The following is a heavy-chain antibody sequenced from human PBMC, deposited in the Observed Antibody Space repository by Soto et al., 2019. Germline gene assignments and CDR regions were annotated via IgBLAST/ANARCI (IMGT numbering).Heavy chain of an antibody. Sequence: PGGALRLSCAASGFTFSSYWMSWVRQAPGKGLEWVANIKQDGSEKYYVDSVKGRFTISRDNAKNSLYLQMNSPRAEDTAVYYCARVLSGYYYDSSGYYPRGGFDYWGQGTLVTVSS. CDR1: GFTFSSYW. J-gene: IGHJ4*02. CDR3: ARVLSGYYYDSSGYYPRGGFDY. V-gene: IGHV3-7*05. CDR2: IKQDGSEK. D-gene: IGHD3-22*01.